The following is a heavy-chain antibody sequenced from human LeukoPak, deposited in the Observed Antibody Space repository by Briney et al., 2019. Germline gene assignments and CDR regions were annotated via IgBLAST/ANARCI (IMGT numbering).Heavy chain of an antibody. CDR1: GYTFTSYA. J-gene: IGHJ4*02. CDR2: ITPFNGNT. V-gene: IGHV1-45*02. D-gene: IGHD4-11*01. Sequence: GASVKVSCKASGYTFTSYAMNWVRQAPGQALEWMGWITPFNGNTYYAQKFQDRVTITRDRSMSTAYMELSSLRSEDTAMYYCARSSDSSNYLFAYWGQGTLVTVSS. CDR3: ARSSDSSNYLFAY.